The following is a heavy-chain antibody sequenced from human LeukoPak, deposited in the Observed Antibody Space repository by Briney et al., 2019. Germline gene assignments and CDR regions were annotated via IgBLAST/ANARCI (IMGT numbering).Heavy chain of an antibody. J-gene: IGHJ4*02. Sequence: GGSLRLSCAASGFRFSSYAMSWVRQAPGKGLEWVSAISGSGVSTYYADSVKGRFTISRDNSKNTLYLQMNSLRAEDTAVYYCARGSGYCSSTSCSTYYFDYWGQGTLVTVSS. CDR2: ISGSGVST. V-gene: IGHV3-23*01. D-gene: IGHD2-2*01. CDR1: GFRFSSYA. CDR3: ARGSGYCSSTSCSTYYFDY.